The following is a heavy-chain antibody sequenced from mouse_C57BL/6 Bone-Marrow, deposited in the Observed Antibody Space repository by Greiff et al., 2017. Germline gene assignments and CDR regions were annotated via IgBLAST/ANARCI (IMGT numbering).Heavy chain of an antibody. Sequence: VQLQQSGAELVRPGASVKLSCKASGYTFTSYGISWVKQRTGQGLEWIGEIYPRSGNTYYNEKFKGKATLTADKSSSTAYMELRSLTSEDSAVYFCARRGWLLREAYWGQGNLVTVSA. D-gene: IGHD2-3*01. CDR2: IYPRSGNT. CDR1: GYTFTSYG. CDR3: ARRGWLLREAY. V-gene: IGHV1-81*01. J-gene: IGHJ3*01.